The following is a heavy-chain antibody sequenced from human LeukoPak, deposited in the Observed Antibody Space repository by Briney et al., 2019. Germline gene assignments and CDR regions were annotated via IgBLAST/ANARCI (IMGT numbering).Heavy chain of an antibody. Sequence: VASVKVSCKASGYTFTSYDINWVRQATGQGLEWMGWMNPNSGNTGYAQKFQGRVTLTRNTSISTAYMELSRLRSEDTAVYYCARGGADYGDYWFFDLWGRGTLVTVSS. CDR3: ARGGADYGDYWFFDL. J-gene: IGHJ2*01. CDR2: MNPNSGNT. D-gene: IGHD4-17*01. V-gene: IGHV1-8*01. CDR1: GYTFTSYD.